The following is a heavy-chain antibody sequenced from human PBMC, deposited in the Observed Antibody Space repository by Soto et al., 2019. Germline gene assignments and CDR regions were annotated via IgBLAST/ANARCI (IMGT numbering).Heavy chain of an antibody. V-gene: IGHV4-34*01. D-gene: IGHD1-26*01. CDR2: INHSGST. CDR1: GGSFSGYY. Sequence: QVQLQQWGAGLLKPSETLSLTCAVYGGSFSGYYWSWIRQPPGKGLEWIGEINHSGSTNYKPSLKSRVTISVDTSKNQFSLKLSSVTAADTAVYYCARVAGATWYYWGQGTLVTVSS. J-gene: IGHJ4*02. CDR3: ARVAGATWYY.